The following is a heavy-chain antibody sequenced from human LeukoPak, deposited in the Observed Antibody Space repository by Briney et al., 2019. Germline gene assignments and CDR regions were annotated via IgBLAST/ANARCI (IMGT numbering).Heavy chain of an antibody. CDR2: IYHSGST. J-gene: IGHJ2*01. Sequence: SDTLSLACTVSGGSINSSGYYWGWIRQPPGKGLEWIGSIYHSGSTYYNPSLKSRVTISVDTSKNQFSLKLSSVTAADTAVYYCASGELRWYFDLWGRGTLVTVSS. D-gene: IGHD1-26*01. CDR3: ASGELRWYFDL. V-gene: IGHV4-39*07. CDR1: GGSINSSGYY.